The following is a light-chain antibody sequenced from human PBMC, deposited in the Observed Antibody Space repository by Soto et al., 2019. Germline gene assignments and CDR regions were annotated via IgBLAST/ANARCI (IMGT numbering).Light chain of an antibody. V-gene: IGKV1-5*01. J-gene: IGKJ1*01. CDR3: HQYNSYS. CDR2: HAS. CDR1: QSISNC. Sequence: DLRMTQYHSALPASGEDRGAVRWRASQSISNCLDWYQQTPGTAPKVMISHASNLQSGVPSRFSGSGSGTEFTLTISSLQPDDFATYYCHQYNSYSVGQGTKVDSK.